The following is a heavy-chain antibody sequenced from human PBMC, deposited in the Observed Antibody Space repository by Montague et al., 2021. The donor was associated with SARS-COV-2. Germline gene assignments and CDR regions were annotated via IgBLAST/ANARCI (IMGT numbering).Heavy chain of an antibody. J-gene: IGHJ5*02. CDR3: ASLTLGYCSSTSYYSDWFDP. Sequence: SETLSLTCAVYGGSFSGYYWSWIRQPPGKGLEWIGEINHSGSTNYNPSLKIRVTISVDTSKNQFSLKLSSVTAADTAVYYCASLTLGYCSSTSYYSDWFDPWGQGTLVTVSS. D-gene: IGHD2-2*02. CDR2: INHSGST. CDR1: GGSFSGYY. V-gene: IGHV4-34*01.